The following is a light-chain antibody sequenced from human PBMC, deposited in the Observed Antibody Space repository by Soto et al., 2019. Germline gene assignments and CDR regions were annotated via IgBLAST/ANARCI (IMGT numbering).Light chain of an antibody. Sequence: SSELTQPPSVSVAPGKTARITCGGNNIGSKSVHWYQQKPGQAPVLVIYYDSDRPSGIPERFSGSNSGNTATLTISRVEAGDEADYYCQVWDCSSDHPVFGGGTKLTVL. CDR3: QVWDCSSDHPV. V-gene: IGLV3-21*04. J-gene: IGLJ2*01. CDR1: NIGSKS. CDR2: YDS.